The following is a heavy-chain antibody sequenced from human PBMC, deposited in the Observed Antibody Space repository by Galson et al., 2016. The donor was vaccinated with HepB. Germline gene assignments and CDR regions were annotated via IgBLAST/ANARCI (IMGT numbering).Heavy chain of an antibody. CDR2: ISSKGSST. Sequence: SPRLSCAASGFIFRTYAMHWVRQAPGKGLEYVSGISSKGSSTYYADSVRGRFSISRDNSKNTLYLQMSSLRAEDTAVYYCVKVGTTGDFFYYMDVWGKGTTVTVSS. CDR1: GFIFRTYA. CDR3: VKVGTTGDFFYYMDV. V-gene: IGHV3-64D*06. D-gene: IGHD1-7*01. J-gene: IGHJ6*03.